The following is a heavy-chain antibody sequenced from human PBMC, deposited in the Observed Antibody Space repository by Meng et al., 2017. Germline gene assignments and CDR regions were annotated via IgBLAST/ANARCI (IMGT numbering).Heavy chain of an antibody. CDR1: GYTFTSYA. V-gene: IGHV1-69*05. CDR3: AREQWLVPTTGHDAFDI. CDR2: IIPIFGTA. J-gene: IGHJ3*02. D-gene: IGHD6-19*01. Sequence: SVKVSCKASGYTFTSYAMHWVRQAPGQRLEWMGGIIPIFGTANYAQKFQGRVTITTDESTSTAYMELSSLRSEDTAVYYCAREQWLVPTTGHDAFDIWGQGTMVTVSS.